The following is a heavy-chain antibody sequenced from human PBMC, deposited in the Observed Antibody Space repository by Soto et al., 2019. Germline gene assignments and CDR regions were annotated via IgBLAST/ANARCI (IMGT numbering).Heavy chain of an antibody. CDR3: ARGFWSESGYDYPYFGY. J-gene: IGHJ4*02. V-gene: IGHV4-30-2*01. D-gene: IGHD5-12*01. Sequence: SETLSLTCAVSGGSISSGGSSWSWIRQPPGKGLEWIGYIYHSGSTYYNPSLKSRVTISVDTSKNQFSLKLSSVTAADTAVYYCARGFWSESGYDYPYFGYWGQGTLVTVSS. CDR1: GGSISSGGSS. CDR2: IYHSGST.